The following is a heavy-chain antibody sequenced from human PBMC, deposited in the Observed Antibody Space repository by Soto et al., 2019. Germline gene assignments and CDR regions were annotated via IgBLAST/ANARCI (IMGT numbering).Heavy chain of an antibody. CDR3: ARGYDYVWGSYVLRYFDY. J-gene: IGHJ4*02. D-gene: IGHD3-16*01. Sequence: EVQLVESGGGLVQPGGSLRLSCAASGFTFSSYEMNWVRQAPGKGLEWVSYISSSGSTIYYADSVKGRFTISRDNAKNSLYLQMNSLRAEDTAVYYCARGYDYVWGSYVLRYFDYWGQGTLVTVSS. CDR2: ISSSGSTI. V-gene: IGHV3-48*03. CDR1: GFTFSSYE.